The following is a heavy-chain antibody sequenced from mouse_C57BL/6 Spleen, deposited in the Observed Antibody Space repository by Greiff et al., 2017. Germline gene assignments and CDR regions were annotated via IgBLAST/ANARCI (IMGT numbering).Heavy chain of an antibody. V-gene: IGHV1-22*01. CDR3: ARLSTGFFDY. CDR2: INPNNGGT. CDR1: GYTFTDYN. J-gene: IGHJ2*01. D-gene: IGHD4-1*02. Sequence: EVQLQESGPELVKPGASVTMSCKASGYTFTDYNMHWVKQSHGKSLEWIGYINPNNGGTSYNQKFKGKATLTVNKSSSTAYMELRSLTSEDSAVYYCARLSTGFFDYWGQGTTLTVSS.